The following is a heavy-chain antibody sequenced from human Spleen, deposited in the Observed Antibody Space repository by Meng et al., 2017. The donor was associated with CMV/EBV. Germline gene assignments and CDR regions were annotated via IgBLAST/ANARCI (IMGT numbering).Heavy chain of an antibody. Sequence: GSLRLSCTVSGGSISSYYWSWIRQPPGKGLEWIGYIYYSGSTNYNPSLKSRVTISVGTSKNQFSLKLSSVTAADTAVYYCAKESYYDFWSGYPQLGYYGMDVWGQGTTVTVSS. CDR2: IYYSGST. CDR1: GGSISSYY. CDR3: AKESYYDFWSGYPQLGYYGMDV. V-gene: IGHV4-59*12. J-gene: IGHJ6*02. D-gene: IGHD3-3*01.